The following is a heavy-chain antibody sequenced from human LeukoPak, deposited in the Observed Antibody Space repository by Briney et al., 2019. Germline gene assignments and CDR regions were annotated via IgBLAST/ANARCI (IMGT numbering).Heavy chain of an antibody. CDR1: GGSISSYY. CDR2: IYTSGST. CDR3: AREGLCSGGSCYRPFFDY. V-gene: IGHV4-4*07. J-gene: IGHJ4*02. Sequence: SETLSLTCTVSGGSISSYYWSWTRQPAGKGLEWIGRIYTSGSTNYNPSLKSRVTMSVDTSKNQFSLKLSSVTAADTAVYYCAREGLCSGGSCYRPFFDYWGQGTLVTVSS. D-gene: IGHD2-15*01.